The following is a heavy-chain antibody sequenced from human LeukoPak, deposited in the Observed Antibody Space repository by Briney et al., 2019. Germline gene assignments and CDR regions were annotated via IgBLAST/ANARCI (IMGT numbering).Heavy chain of an antibody. CDR1: GYTFTSYG. CDR2: ISAYNGNT. CDR3: ARVNYYGSGSYWGHYYYYMDV. D-gene: IGHD3-10*01. V-gene: IGHV1-18*01. J-gene: IGHJ6*03. Sequence: ASVKVSCKASGYTFTSYGISWVRQAPGQGLEWMGWISAYNGNTNYAQKLQGRVTMTTDTSTSTAYMELRSLRSDDTAVYYCARVNYYGSGSYWGHYYYYMDVWGKGTTVTISS.